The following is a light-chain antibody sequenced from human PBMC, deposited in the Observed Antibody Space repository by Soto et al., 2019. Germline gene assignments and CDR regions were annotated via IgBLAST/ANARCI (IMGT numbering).Light chain of an antibody. Sequence: QSVLTQPPSVSGAPGQRVTISCTGSSSNIGAGYDVHWYQQLPGTAPKLLIYGNSNRPSGVPDRFSGSKSGTSASLAITGLKAEDEADYYSQSYDSSLSGVFGTGTKLTVL. CDR3: QSYDSSLSGV. J-gene: IGLJ1*01. V-gene: IGLV1-40*01. CDR1: SSNIGAGYD. CDR2: GNS.